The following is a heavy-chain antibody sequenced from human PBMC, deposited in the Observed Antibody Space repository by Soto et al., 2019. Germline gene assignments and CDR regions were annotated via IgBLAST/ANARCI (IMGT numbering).Heavy chain of an antibody. CDR1: GFTFSSHE. Sequence: PGGSLRLSCAAPGFTFSSHEMNWVRQAPGKGLEWVSYISSTGTTIYYADSVKARVTISRDNAKNSLYLHMTSLRAEDTALYYCARGVVLVPAARDSFDVWGQGTLVTVSS. V-gene: IGHV3-48*03. CDR2: ISSTGTTI. J-gene: IGHJ3*01. D-gene: IGHD2-8*02. CDR3: ARGVVLVPAARDSFDV.